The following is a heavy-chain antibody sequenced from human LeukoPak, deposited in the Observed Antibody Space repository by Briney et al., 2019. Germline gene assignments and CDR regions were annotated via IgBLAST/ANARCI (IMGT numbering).Heavy chain of an antibody. V-gene: IGHV4-34*01. D-gene: IGHD3-10*01. CDR2: INHSGST. J-gene: IGHJ5*02. CDR1: GGSFGGYY. CDR3: ARESYYGSGSYYPNWFDP. Sequence: SETLSLTCAVYGGSFGGYYWSWIRQPPGKGLGWIGEINHSGSTNYNPSLKSRVTISVDTSKNQFSLKLSSVTAADTAVYYCARESYYGSGSYYPNWFDPWGQGTLVTVSS.